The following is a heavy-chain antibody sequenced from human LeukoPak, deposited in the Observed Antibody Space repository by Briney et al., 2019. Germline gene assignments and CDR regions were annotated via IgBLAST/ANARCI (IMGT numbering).Heavy chain of an antibody. J-gene: IGHJ5*02. V-gene: IGHV1-8*02. CDR3: ARGGYYYGSGSPWFDP. CDR2: MNPNSGNT. D-gene: IGHD3-10*01. Sequence: ASVKVSCKASGYTFTGYYMHWVRQAPGQGLEWMGWMNPNSGNTGYAQKFQGRVTMTRNTSISTAYMELSSLRSEDTAVYHCARGGYYYGSGSPWFDPWGQGTLVTVSS. CDR1: GYTFTGYY.